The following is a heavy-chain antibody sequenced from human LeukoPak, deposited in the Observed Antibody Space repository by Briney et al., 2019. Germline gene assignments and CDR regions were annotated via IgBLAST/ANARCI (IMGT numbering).Heavy chain of an antibody. Sequence: PSETLSLTCAVYGGSFSGYYWSWIRQPPGKGLEWIGEINHSGSTNYNPSLKSRVTISVDTSKNQFSLKLSSVTAADTAVYYCATRRPRLRYFDWSYYFDYWGQGTLVTVSS. J-gene: IGHJ4*02. D-gene: IGHD3-9*01. CDR1: GGSFSGYY. CDR3: ATRRPRLRYFDWSYYFDY. V-gene: IGHV4-34*01. CDR2: INHSGST.